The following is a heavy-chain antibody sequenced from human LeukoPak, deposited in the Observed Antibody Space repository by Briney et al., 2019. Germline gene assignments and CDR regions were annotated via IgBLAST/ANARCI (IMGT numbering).Heavy chain of an antibody. CDR3: ARENVNRGSSWGYDYFGMDV. CDR2: MNPYGGIT. J-gene: IGHJ6*02. Sequence: ASVKVSCKATGYTFTSSYDINWVRQAPGQGLEWMGLMNPYGGITGYTQKFQGRVTMTRDTSISTAYMELSSLTSEDTAVYFCARENVNRGSSWGYDYFGMDVWGQGTAVTVSS. D-gene: IGHD6-13*01. V-gene: IGHV1-8*01. CDR1: GYTFTSSYD.